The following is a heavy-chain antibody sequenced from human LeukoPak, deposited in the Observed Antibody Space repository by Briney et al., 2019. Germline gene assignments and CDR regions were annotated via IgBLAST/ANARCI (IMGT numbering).Heavy chain of an antibody. CDR1: GGSISSSSYY. V-gene: IGHV4-39*01. J-gene: IGHJ4*02. Sequence: PSETLSLTCTVSGGSISSSSYYWGWIRQPPGKGLEWTGSIYYSGSTYYNPSLKSRVTISVDTSKNQFSLKLSSVTAADTAVYYCARLVRRSGTMDPFDYWGQGTLVTVSS. CDR3: ARLVRRSGTMDPFDY. D-gene: IGHD3-10*01. CDR2: IYYSGST.